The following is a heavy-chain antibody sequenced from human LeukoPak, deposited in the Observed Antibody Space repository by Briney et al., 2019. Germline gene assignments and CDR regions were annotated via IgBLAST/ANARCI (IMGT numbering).Heavy chain of an antibody. CDR3: TRDTDGSLDY. D-gene: IGHD1-26*01. CDR1: GFTFSNSW. V-gene: IGHV3-7*01. J-gene: IGHJ4*02. CDR2: IKQDGSTK. Sequence: GGSLRLSCAASGFTFSNSWMAWVRQDPGTGLEWVANIKQDGSTKHYADSLKGRFTISRDNPKNSLYLQMNNLRADDTAVYYCTRDTDGSLDYWGQGILVTVAS.